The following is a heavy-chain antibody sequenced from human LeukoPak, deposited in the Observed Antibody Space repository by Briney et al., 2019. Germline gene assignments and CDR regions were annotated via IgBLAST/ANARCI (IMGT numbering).Heavy chain of an antibody. Sequence: EASVKVSCKASGYTFTSYAMHWVRQAPGQRLEWMGWINAGNGNTKYSQKFQGRVTITRDTSASTAYMELSSLRSEDTAVYYCARAVGATPGAYDYWGQGTLVTVSS. V-gene: IGHV1-3*01. CDR1: GYTFTSYA. CDR3: ARAVGATPGAYDY. D-gene: IGHD1-26*01. J-gene: IGHJ4*02. CDR2: INAGNGNT.